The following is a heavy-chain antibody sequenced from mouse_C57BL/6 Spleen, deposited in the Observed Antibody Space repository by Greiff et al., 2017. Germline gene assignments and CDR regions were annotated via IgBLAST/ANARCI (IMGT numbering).Heavy chain of an antibody. CDR3: TTNWDSYFGV. D-gene: IGHD4-1*01. V-gene: IGHV1-82*01. Sequence: QVQLQQSGPELVKPGASVKISCKASGYAFSSSWMNWVKQRPGKGLEWIGRIYPGDGDTNYNGKFKGKATLTADKSSSTAYLQLSNLTSEDSAVYFCTTNWDSYFGVWGTVTTVTVSS. CDR1: GYAFSSSW. CDR2: IYPGDGDT. J-gene: IGHJ1*03.